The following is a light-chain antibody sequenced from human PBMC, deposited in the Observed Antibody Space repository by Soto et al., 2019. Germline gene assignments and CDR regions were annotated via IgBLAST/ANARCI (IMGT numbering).Light chain of an antibody. CDR1: SSNIGSNT. J-gene: IGLJ3*02. V-gene: IGLV1-44*01. CDR3: AAWDDSLNGWV. Sequence: QSVLTQPPSASGTPGQRVNISCSGSSSNIGSNTVDWYYQLPGTAPKLLIFSTNQRPSGVPDRVSGSKSGTSASLAISGLQSEDEADYYCAAWDDSLNGWVVGGGTKLTVL. CDR2: STN.